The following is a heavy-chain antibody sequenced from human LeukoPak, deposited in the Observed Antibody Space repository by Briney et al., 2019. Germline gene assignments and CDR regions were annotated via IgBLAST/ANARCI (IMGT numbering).Heavy chain of an antibody. Sequence: SGPTLVKPTQTLTLTCTFSGFSLSTSGVGVGWIRQPPGKVLEWLALIYWNDDKRYSPSLKSRLTITKDTSKNQVVLTMTNMDPVDTATYYCAHSGTVTTPHDAFDIWGQGTMVTVSS. CDR1: GFSLSTSGVG. D-gene: IGHD4-17*01. CDR3: AHSGTVTTPHDAFDI. CDR2: IYWNDDK. J-gene: IGHJ3*02. V-gene: IGHV2-5*01.